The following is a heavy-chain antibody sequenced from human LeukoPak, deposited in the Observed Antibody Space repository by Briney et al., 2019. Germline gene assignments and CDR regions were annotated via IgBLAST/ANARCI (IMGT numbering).Heavy chain of an antibody. Sequence: GGSLRLSCAAAGFTFSNYGMHWVRQAPGKGLEWVAFIRYDGSNKYCADSVKGRFTVSRDNTKNTLYLQMNRLRAEDTAAYYCAKEKNDYSDYSYMDVWGKGTTVTVSS. CDR3: AKEKNDYSDYSYMDV. CDR1: GFTFSNYG. CDR2: IRYDGSNK. V-gene: IGHV3-30*02. D-gene: IGHD4-11*01. J-gene: IGHJ6*03.